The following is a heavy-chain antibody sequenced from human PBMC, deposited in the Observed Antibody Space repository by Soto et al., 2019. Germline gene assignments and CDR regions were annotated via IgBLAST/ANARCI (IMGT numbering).Heavy chain of an antibody. CDR1: VFTFTRYS. CDR2: ISSTTNYM. V-gene: IGHV3-21*01. Sequence: GWSLRLSCASSVFTFTRYSMNWVRQAPGKGLEWVSSISSTTNYMYYADSMKGRFTVSRDNAKNSVYLEMNSLSAEDTVVYYCARESEDLTSNFDYWGQGTLVTVSS. CDR3: ARESEDLTSNFDY. J-gene: IGHJ4*02.